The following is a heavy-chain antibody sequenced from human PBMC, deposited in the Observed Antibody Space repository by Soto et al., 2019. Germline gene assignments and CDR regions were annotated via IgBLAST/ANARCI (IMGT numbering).Heavy chain of an antibody. CDR3: ARDGHDYAWEGLYYYYGMDV. V-gene: IGHV3-33*01. D-gene: IGHD3-16*01. CDR2: IWYDGSNK. CDR1: GFTFSSYG. J-gene: IGHJ6*02. Sequence: QVQLVESGGGVVQPGRSLRLSCAASGFTFSSYGMHWVRQAPGNGLEWVAVIWYDGSNKYYADSVKGRFTISRDNSKNTLYLQLNSLRAEDTAVYYCARDGHDYAWEGLYYYYGMDVWGQGTTVTVSS.